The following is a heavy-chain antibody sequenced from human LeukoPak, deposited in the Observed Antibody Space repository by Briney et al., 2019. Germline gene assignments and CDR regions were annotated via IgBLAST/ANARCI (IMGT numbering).Heavy chain of an antibody. Sequence: GGSLRLSCAASGFTFSSYGMHWVRQDPRKGLVWVSRINGDGRNINYADSVRGRFTISRDNAKNTLYLQVNTLRVEDTAVYYCTRDLMDYDVSTGLHHYYMDVWGQGTTVTVSS. CDR2: INGDGRNI. V-gene: IGHV3-74*01. CDR3: TRDLMDYDVSTGLHHYYMDV. D-gene: IGHD3-9*01. J-gene: IGHJ6*02. CDR1: GFTFSSYG.